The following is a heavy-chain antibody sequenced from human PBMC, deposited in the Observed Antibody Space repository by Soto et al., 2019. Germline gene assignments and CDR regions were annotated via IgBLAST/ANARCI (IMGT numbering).Heavy chain of an antibody. CDR3: AGCGYYGSGRMIRGVAP. D-gene: IGHD3-10*01. V-gene: IGHV1-69*02. Sequence: QVQLVQSGAEVKKPGSSVKVACKASGGTFSSYTISWVRQAPGQGLEWMGRTIPILGIANYAQKFQGRVTITADKSTSTASMERSSLKSADTAVNYCAGCGYYGSGRMIRGVAPRGQRALVTVSS. J-gene: IGHJ5*02. CDR1: GGTFSSYT. CDR2: TIPILGIA.